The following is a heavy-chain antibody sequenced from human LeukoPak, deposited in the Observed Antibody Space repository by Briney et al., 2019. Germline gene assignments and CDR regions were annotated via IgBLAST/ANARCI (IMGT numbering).Heavy chain of an antibody. Sequence: GGSLRLSCAASGFTFSSYAMSWVRQAPGKGLEWVSAISGSGGSTYYADSVKGRFTISRDDSKNTLYLQMNSLRAEDTAVYYCAKSDSSGYYYFDYWGQGTLVTVSS. CDR1: GFTFSSYA. J-gene: IGHJ4*02. CDR3: AKSDSSGYYYFDY. D-gene: IGHD3-22*01. CDR2: ISGSGGST. V-gene: IGHV3-23*01.